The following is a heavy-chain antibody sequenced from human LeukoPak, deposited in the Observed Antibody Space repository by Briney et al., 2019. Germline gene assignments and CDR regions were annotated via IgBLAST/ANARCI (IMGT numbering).Heavy chain of an antibody. Sequence: PGGSLRLSCAASGFTFSSYSMNWVRQAPGKGLEWVSYISSSSSTMYYADSVKGRFTISRDNAKSSLYLQMNSLRAEDTAVYYCARGSQLRGQNWFDPWGQGTLVTVSS. CDR2: ISSSSSTM. J-gene: IGHJ5*02. CDR3: ARGSQLRGQNWFDP. V-gene: IGHV3-48*01. CDR1: GFTFSSYS. D-gene: IGHD1-1*01.